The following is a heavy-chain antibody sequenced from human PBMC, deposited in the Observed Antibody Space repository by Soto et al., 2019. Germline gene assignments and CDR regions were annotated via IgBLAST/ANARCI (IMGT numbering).Heavy chain of an antibody. D-gene: IGHD6-6*01. CDR2: IYYSGST. CDR1: GGSISSSSYY. CDR3: ASWSIAARPSFDY. J-gene: IGHJ4*02. V-gene: IGHV4-39*01. Sequence: PSETLSLTCTVSGGSISSSSYYGGWIRKPPGKGLEWIGSIYYSGSTYYNPSLKSRVTISVDTSKNQFSLKLSSVTAADTAVYYCASWSIAARPSFDYWGQGTLVTVSS.